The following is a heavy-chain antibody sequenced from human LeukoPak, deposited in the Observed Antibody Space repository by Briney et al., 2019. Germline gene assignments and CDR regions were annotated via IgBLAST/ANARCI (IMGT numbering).Heavy chain of an antibody. CDR3: ARDPGYGGNSGGMDV. CDR2: IKQDGSEK. D-gene: IGHD4-23*01. V-gene: IGHV3-7*01. J-gene: IGHJ6*02. CDR1: AFTFSDYY. Sequence: GGSLRLSCTASAFTFSDYYMSWIRQAPGKGLEWVANIKQDGSEKYYVDSVKGRFTISRDNAKNPVYLQMNSLRVEDTAVYYCARDPGYGGNSGGMDVWGQGTTVTVSS.